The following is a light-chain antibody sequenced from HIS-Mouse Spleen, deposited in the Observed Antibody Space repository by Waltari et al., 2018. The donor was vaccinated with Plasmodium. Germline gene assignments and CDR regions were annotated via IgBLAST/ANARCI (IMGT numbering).Light chain of an antibody. V-gene: IGLV2-14*03. J-gene: IGLJ3*02. CDR1: SSDVGGSNY. CDR3: SSYTSSSTQV. CDR2: DFR. Sequence: QSALTQPASVSGSPGQSITISCTGTSSDVGGSNYVSWYQQHPGKAPKLMIYDFRNRPSGDFNRVSGSKSGNTASLTSSVLQAEDEADYYCSSYTSSSTQVFGGGTKLTVL.